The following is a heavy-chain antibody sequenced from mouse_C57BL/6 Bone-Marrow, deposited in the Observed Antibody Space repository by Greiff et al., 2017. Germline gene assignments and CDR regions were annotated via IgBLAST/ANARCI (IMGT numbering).Heavy chain of an antibody. D-gene: IGHD2-5*01. Sequence: VKLMESGAELVKPGASVKISCKASGYAFSSYWMNWVKQRPGKGLEWIGQIYPGDGDTNYNGKFKGKATLTADKSSSTAYMQLSSLTSEDSAVYFCAREEFYSNYFDYWGQGTTLTVSS. CDR1: GYAFSSYW. CDR2: IYPGDGDT. CDR3: AREEFYSNYFDY. V-gene: IGHV1-80*01. J-gene: IGHJ2*01.